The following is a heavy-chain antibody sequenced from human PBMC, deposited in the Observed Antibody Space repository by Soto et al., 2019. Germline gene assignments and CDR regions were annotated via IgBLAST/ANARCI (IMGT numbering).Heavy chain of an antibody. D-gene: IGHD2-15*01. V-gene: IGHV3-74*03. Sequence: EVQLVESGGGPVQAGGSLRLSCAASGLTLSNYWMQWVRQGPGKGLVWVAHINSDGITTKYAESVKGRFTISRDDAKKMLYIQMNSLRHDDTAVYYCAKVKGGSGARGDPLDLWVQGILVTVSS. CDR2: INSDGITT. CDR3: AKVKGGSGARGDPLDL. J-gene: IGHJ5*02. CDR1: GLTLSNYW.